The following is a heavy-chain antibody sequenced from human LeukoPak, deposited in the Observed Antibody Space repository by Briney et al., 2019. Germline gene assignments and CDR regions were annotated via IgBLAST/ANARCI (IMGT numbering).Heavy chain of an antibody. D-gene: IGHD3-10*01. CDR1: GASVSSGSQY. Sequence: SETLSLTCTVSGASVSSGSQYWNWIRQPAGKGLEWIGRIDTSGSTNYNPSLKSRVTISVDTSKNQFSLNLSSVTAADTAVYYCARGKKNTFYYGSGSPAGGFDPWGQGTLVTVSS. J-gene: IGHJ5*02. V-gene: IGHV4-61*02. CDR2: IDTSGST. CDR3: ARGKKNTFYYGSGSPAGGFDP.